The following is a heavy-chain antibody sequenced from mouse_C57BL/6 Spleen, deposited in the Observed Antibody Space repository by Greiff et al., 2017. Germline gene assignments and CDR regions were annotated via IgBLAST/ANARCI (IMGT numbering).Heavy chain of an antibody. D-gene: IGHD3-2*02. Sequence: VQLQQSGPGLVAPSQSLSITCTVSGFSLTSYGVDWVRQSPGKGLEWLGVIWGVGSTNYNSALKSRLSISKDNSKSQVFLKMNSLQTDDTAMYYCARQTAQDAMGYWGQGTSVTVSS. V-gene: IGHV2-6*01. CDR3: ARQTAQDAMGY. CDR2: IWGVGST. J-gene: IGHJ4*01. CDR1: GFSLTSYG.